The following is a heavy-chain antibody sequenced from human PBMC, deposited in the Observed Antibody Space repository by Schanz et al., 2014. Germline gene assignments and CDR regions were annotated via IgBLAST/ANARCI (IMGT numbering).Heavy chain of an antibody. CDR2: MSYDGSIK. Sequence: VQLLESGGGLVQPGGSLRLSCAASGFIFSNYGMHWVRQAPGKGLEWVAAMSYDGSIKYYGDSVKGRFTISRDNSKNTLYLQMNSLRADDTAVYFCARAHGNNWYGKGLDYWGQGTQVTVSS. CDR3: ARAHGNNWYGKGLDY. CDR1: GFIFSNYG. D-gene: IGHD1-1*01. V-gene: IGHV3-33*08. J-gene: IGHJ4*02.